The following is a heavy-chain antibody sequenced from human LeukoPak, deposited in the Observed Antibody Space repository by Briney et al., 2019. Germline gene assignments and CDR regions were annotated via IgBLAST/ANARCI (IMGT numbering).Heavy chain of an antibody. CDR3: ASLLRAGVDY. Sequence: SETLSLTCAVSGYSISSGYYWGWIRQPPGKGLEWIGSTYHSGSTYYNPSLKSRVTISVDTSKNQFSLKLSSVTAADTAVYYCASLLRAGVDYWGQGTLVTVSS. CDR1: GYSISSGYY. J-gene: IGHJ4*02. CDR2: TYHSGST. V-gene: IGHV4-38-2*01. D-gene: IGHD6-13*01.